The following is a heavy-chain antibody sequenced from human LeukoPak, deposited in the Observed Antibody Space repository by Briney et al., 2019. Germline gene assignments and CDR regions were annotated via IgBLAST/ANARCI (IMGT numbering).Heavy chain of an antibody. D-gene: IGHD3-10*01. CDR3: ASAVTTGSFVFDY. J-gene: IGHJ4*02. Sequence: GASVKVSCKASGYTFTSYYMHWVRQAPGQGLEWMGIINPSGGSTSYAQKFQGRVTMTRDMSMSTVYMELSSLRSEDTAVYYCASAVTTGSFVFDYWGQGTLVTVSS. CDR2: INPSGGST. V-gene: IGHV1-46*01. CDR1: GYTFTSYY.